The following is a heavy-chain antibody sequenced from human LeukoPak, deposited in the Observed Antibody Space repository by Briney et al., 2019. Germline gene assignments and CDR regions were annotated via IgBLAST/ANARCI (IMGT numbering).Heavy chain of an antibody. CDR2: ISYSGST. Sequence: PSETLSLTCTVSGGSISSYYWSWVRQPPGKGLEWIGYISYSGSTNYNHSLKSRVTISVDTSKNRFSLKLSSVTAADTAVYYCARRGTAAGKYGGYDYYYFDYWGQGTLVTASS. J-gene: IGHJ4*02. CDR1: GGSISSYY. V-gene: IGHV4-59*08. D-gene: IGHD5-12*01. CDR3: ARRGTAAGKYGGYDYYYFDY.